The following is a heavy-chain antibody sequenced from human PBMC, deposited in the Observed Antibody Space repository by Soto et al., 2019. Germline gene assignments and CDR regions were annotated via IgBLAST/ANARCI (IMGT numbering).Heavy chain of an antibody. CDR3: TRDGGYCSGGSCYSVSGWFDP. D-gene: IGHD2-15*01. CDR2: IRSKAYGGTT. J-gene: IGHJ5*02. V-gene: IGHV3-49*04. Sequence: GGPLSLSCAASGFAFSDHYMDWVRQAPGKGLEWVGCIRSKAYGGTTEYAASVKGRFTISRDDSKSIAYLQMNSLKTEDTAVYYCTRDGGYCSGGSCYSVSGWFDPWGQGTLVTVSS. CDR1: GFAFSDHY.